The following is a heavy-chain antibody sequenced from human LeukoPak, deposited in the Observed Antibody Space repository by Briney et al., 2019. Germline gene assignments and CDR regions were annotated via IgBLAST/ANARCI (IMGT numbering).Heavy chain of an antibody. Sequence: SETLSLTCTVSGGSISTYYWSWIRQPPGKGLDWIGYIYYSGSTTYNPSLKSRVTISVDTSKNQLSLKLSSVTAADTAVYYCARGRWRLDYWGQGILVTVSS. CDR2: IYYSGST. D-gene: IGHD2-21*02. V-gene: IGHV4-59*01. CDR3: ARGRWRLDY. CDR1: GGSISTYY. J-gene: IGHJ4*02.